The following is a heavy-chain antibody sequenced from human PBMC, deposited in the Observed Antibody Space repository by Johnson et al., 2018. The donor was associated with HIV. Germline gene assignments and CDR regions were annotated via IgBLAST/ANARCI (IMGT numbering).Heavy chain of an antibody. CDR2: ISYDGSNK. CDR3: AKDVVVAASGDAFDI. V-gene: IGHV3-30*18. J-gene: IGHJ3*02. D-gene: IGHD2-15*01. Sequence: QLVESGGGVVQPGRSLRLSCAASGFTFSSYGMHWVRQAPGKGLEWVAVISYDGSNKYYADSVKGRFTISRDNSKNTLYLQMNSLRAEDTAVYYCAKDVVVAASGDAFDIWGQGTMVTVSS. CDR1: GFTFSSYG.